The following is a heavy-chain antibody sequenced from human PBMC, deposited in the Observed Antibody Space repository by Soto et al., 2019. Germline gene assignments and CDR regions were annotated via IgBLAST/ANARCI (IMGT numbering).Heavy chain of an antibody. J-gene: IGHJ4*02. CDR1: GFTFSNYS. D-gene: IGHD5-18*01. CDR2: ISDRGGST. Sequence: LXLSCAASGFTFSNYSVSWVRQSPWRGLEWVASISDRGGSTKYADSVNGRFTISRDNSRNTLFLQMDTLRAEDTAVYYCARLPYSYVSLYFFDFWGQGTLVTVS. V-gene: IGHV3-23*01. CDR3: ARLPYSYVSLYFFDF.